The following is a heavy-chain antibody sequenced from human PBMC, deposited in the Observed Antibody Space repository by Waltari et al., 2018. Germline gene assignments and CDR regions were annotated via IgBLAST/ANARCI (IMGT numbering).Heavy chain of an antibody. D-gene: IGHD1-26*01. CDR3: ARDLVVGSGDY. J-gene: IGHJ4*02. CDR2: INPNSGGT. V-gene: IGHV1-2*02. CDR1: GHTFTGYQ. Sequence: QVHLVQSGAEVKTPGASVKVPCKASGHTFTGYQIHWVRQAPGQGLEWMGWINPNSGGTTYAQNFQGRVTITRDTSIRTAYMELSRLRSDDTAMYYCARDLVVGSGDYWGQGTLVTVSS.